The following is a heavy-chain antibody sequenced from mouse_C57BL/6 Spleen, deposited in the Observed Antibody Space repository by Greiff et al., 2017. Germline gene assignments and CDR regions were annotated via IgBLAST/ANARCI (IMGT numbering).Heavy chain of an antibody. J-gene: IGHJ4*01. V-gene: IGHV5-6*01. Sequence: EVQRVESGGDLVKPGGSLKLSCAASGFTFSSYGMSWVRQTPDKSLEWVATISSGGRYTYYPDSVKGRFTISGDNAKNTLYLQMSRLKSEDTAMYYCARLGQREAMDYWGQGTSVTVSS. CDR3: ARLGQREAMDY. CDR1: GFTFSSYG. CDR2: ISSGGRYT. D-gene: IGHD3-3*01.